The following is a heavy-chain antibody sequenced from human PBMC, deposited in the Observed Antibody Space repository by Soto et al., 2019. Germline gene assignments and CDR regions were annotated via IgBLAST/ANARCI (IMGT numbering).Heavy chain of an antibody. Sequence: GGSLRLSCAASGFTFSSYGMHWVRQAPGKGLEWVAVISYDGSNKYYADSVKGRFTISRDNSKNTLYLQMSSLRAEDTAVYYCAKDRAARHYDAFDIWGQGTMVTVS. CDR2: ISYDGSNK. D-gene: IGHD6-6*01. CDR3: AKDRAARHYDAFDI. J-gene: IGHJ3*02. CDR1: GFTFSSYG. V-gene: IGHV3-30*18.